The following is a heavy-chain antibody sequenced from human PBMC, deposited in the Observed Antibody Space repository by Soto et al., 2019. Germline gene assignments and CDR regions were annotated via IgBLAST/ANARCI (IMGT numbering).Heavy chain of an antibody. J-gene: IGHJ4*02. CDR3: AKGGYYDFWKSFDY. Sequence: PGGSLRLSCAASGFTFDDYAMHWVRQAPGKGLEWVSGISWNSGSIGYADSVKGRFTISRDNAKNSLYLQMNSLRAEDTALYYCAKGGYYDFWKSFDYWGQGTLVTVSS. D-gene: IGHD3-3*01. V-gene: IGHV3-9*01. CDR2: ISWNSGSI. CDR1: GFTFDDYA.